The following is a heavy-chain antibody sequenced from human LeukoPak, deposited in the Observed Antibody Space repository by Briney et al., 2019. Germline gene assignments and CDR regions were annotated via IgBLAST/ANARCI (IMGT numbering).Heavy chain of an antibody. V-gene: IGHV1-8*03. J-gene: IGHJ6*03. CDR1: GYTFTDYY. CDR2: MNPNSGNT. CDR3: ARGGGYYDFWSGYLGFYYYYYMDV. D-gene: IGHD3-3*01. Sequence: ASVKVSCKASGYTFTDYYMHWVRQATGQGLEWMGWMNPNSGNTGYAQKFQGRVTITRNTSISTAYMELSSLRSEDTAVYYCARGGGYYDFWSGYLGFYYYYYMDVWGKGTTVTVSS.